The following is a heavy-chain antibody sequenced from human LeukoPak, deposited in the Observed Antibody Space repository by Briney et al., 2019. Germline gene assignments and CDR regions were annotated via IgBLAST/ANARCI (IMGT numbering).Heavy chain of an antibody. CDR1: GFTFNNAW. CDR2: IKSNTHSGTT. D-gene: IGHD3-22*01. CDR3: TTDRGLYDSSGYYYFATDI. V-gene: IGHV3-15*01. Sequence: GGSLRLSCAASGFTFNNAWMNWVRQTPGKGLEWVGRIKSNTHSGTTDYAAPVKGRFTISRDDSKNTLFLQMNSLKTEDTAVYYCTTDRGLYDSSGYYYFATDIWGQGTMVTVSS. J-gene: IGHJ3*02.